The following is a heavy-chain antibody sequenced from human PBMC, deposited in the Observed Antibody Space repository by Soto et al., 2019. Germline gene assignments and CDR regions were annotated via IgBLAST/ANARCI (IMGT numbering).Heavy chain of an antibody. Sequence: QLQLQESGPGLVKPSETLSLTCTVSGGSISSSSYYWGWIRQPPGKGLEWIGSIYYSGSTYYNPSLKSRVTISVDTSKNQFSLKLSSVTAADTAVYYCARLWVGAHDAFDIWGQGTMVTVSS. CDR3: ARLWVGAHDAFDI. CDR1: GGSISSSSYY. V-gene: IGHV4-39*01. J-gene: IGHJ3*02. CDR2: IYYSGST. D-gene: IGHD3-3*01.